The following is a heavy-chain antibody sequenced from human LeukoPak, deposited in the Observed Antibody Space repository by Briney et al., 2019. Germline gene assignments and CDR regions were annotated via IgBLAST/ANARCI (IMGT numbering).Heavy chain of an antibody. CDR2: INWNGGSK. V-gene: IGHV3-20*04. J-gene: IGHJ5*02. CDR1: GFTFDDYG. Sequence: PGGSLRLSCAASGFTFDDYGMSSVRQAPGKGLEWVSGINWNGGSKGYADSVKGRFTISRDNAKNSLYLQMNSLRAEDTALYYCARALVRGWFDPWGQGTLVTVSS. D-gene: IGHD6-13*01. CDR3: ARALVRGWFDP.